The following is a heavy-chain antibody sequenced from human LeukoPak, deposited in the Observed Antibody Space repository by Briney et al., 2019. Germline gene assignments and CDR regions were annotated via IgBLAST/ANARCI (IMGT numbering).Heavy chain of an antibody. Sequence: PGGSLRLSCEVSGFTFKDYWMHWVRQVPGKGLVWVSHINNDGTSTVYADSVKGRFTISRDNAKKTLFLEMKSLRVDDTAVYYCVRDGPDYFDGSAYLWGQGTLVSVSS. CDR2: INNDGTST. J-gene: IGHJ4*02. D-gene: IGHD3-22*01. CDR3: VRDGPDYFDGSAYL. CDR1: GFTFKDYW. V-gene: IGHV3-74*01.